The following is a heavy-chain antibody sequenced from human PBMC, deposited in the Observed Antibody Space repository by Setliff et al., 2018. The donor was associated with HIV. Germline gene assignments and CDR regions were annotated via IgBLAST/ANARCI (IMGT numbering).Heavy chain of an antibody. D-gene: IGHD2-21*02. V-gene: IGHV4-59*08. CDR2: ICKSGTT. J-gene: IGHJ4*02. CDR1: GGSVNSYH. Sequence: PSETLSLTCSVSGGSVNSYHWSWIRQPPGKGLEWIGYICKSGTTNYSPSLKSRVTISAGPSKNQFSLKLTSVTAADTAVYYCGRLSETAMASFDSWGQGILVTVSS. CDR3: GRLSETAMASFDS.